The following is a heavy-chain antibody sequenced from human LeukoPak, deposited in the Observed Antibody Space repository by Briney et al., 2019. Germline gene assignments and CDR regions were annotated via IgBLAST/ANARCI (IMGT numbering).Heavy chain of an antibody. D-gene: IGHD1-14*01. Sequence: SDTVSLLCTVSGGSRSRYYWSWIRRPPGKGLEWIGYRNYSGSTKYKLSVESRVTISVDTSKDQFSLKLSSVTAADTAVYYCARESGGWPEPFDYWGQGPVDTVSS. V-gene: IGHV4-59*01. CDR2: RNYSGST. J-gene: IGHJ4*02. CDR3: ARESGGWPEPFDY. CDR1: GGSRSRYY.